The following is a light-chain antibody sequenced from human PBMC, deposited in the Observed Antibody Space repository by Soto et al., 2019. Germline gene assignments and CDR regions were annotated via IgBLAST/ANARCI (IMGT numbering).Light chain of an antibody. CDR2: AAS. CDR3: QQSYSTPPRYT. J-gene: IGKJ2*01. V-gene: IGKV1-39*01. CDR1: QSISSF. Sequence: IHMTQSPSSLSAYVLDRVTITFLASQSISSFLNWYQQKPGKAPKVLIYAASRLESGVPSRFSGSGSGTDFTLTINSLQPEDYATYYCQQSYSTPPRYTFGQGTKVDIK.